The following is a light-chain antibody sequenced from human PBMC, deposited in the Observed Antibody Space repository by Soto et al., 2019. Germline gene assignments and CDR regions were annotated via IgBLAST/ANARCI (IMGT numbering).Light chain of an antibody. Sequence: EIVMRQSPVTLSVSPGERSTLSWRASQSVTNSYLAWYQQKPGQAPRLLIFGASTRAAGIPARFSGSGSGTEFTLTISSLQSEDFAVYYCQQYSNWPLTFGGGTKVDI. V-gene: IGKV3-15*01. CDR1: QSVTNSY. J-gene: IGKJ4*01. CDR2: GAS. CDR3: QQYSNWPLT.